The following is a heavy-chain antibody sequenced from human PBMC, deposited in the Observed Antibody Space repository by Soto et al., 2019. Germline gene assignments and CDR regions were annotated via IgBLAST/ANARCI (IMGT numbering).Heavy chain of an antibody. J-gene: IGHJ3*02. CDR2: IYYSGST. CDR3: ARGEYSGYDFYDAFDI. D-gene: IGHD5-12*01. V-gene: IGHV4-31*03. Sequence: SETLSLTCTVSGGSISSGGYYWSWIRQHPGKGLEWIGYIYYSGSTYYNPSLKSRVTISVDTSKNQFCLRLSSVTAADTAVYYCARGEYSGYDFYDAFDIWGQGTMVTVSS. CDR1: GGSISSGGYY.